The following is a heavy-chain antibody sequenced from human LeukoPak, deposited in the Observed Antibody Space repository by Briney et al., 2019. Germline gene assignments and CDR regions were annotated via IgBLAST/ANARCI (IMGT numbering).Heavy chain of an antibody. V-gene: IGHV3-7*01. Sequence: GGSLRLSCADSGFTFSSYWMSWVRQAPGKGLECVANIKEDGSEKYYVDSVKGRFTISRDNVKNSLYLQMNSLRVEDTAIYYCARDRSEFSLLYHYFYMDVWGKGTTVTVSS. J-gene: IGHJ6*03. CDR1: GFTFSSYW. D-gene: IGHD2-15*01. CDR2: IKEDGSEK. CDR3: ARDRSEFSLLYHYFYMDV.